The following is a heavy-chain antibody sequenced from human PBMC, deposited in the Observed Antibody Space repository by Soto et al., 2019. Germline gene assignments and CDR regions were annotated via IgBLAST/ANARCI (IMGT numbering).Heavy chain of an antibody. CDR3: AKDGRVATYYYGMDV. CDR2: ISWNSGNI. J-gene: IGHJ6*02. V-gene: IGHV3-9*01. CDR1: GFTFDDYA. Sequence: PGGSLRLSCAASGFTFDDYAMHWVRQAPGKGLEWVSGISWNSGNIGYADSVKGRFTISRDNAKNSLYLQMNSLRAEDTALYYCAKDGRVATYYYGMDVWGQGTTVTVSS. D-gene: IGHD5-12*01.